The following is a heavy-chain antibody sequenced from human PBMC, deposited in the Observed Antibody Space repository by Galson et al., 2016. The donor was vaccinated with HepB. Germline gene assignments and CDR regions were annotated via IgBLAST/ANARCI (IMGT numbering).Heavy chain of an antibody. CDR3: AGDTAMVTSDS. Sequence: SLRLSCAASGFIVTGYSLTWIRQAPGKGLEWVSSISTTSSYIYYADSVKGRFTISRDNAKNSLYLQMNSLRAEDTAVYFCAGDTAMVTSDSWGQGTLVTVSS. D-gene: IGHD5-18*01. CDR2: ISTTSSYI. V-gene: IGHV3-21*01. J-gene: IGHJ4*02. CDR1: GFIVTGYS.